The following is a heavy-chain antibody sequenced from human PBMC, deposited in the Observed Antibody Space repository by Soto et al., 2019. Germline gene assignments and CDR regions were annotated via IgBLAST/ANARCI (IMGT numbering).Heavy chain of an antibody. V-gene: IGHV4-34*01. D-gene: IGHD2-2*01. J-gene: IGHJ6*03. CDR2: INHSGST. Sequence: PSETLSLTCAVYGGSFSGYYWSWIRQPPGKGLEWIGEINHSGSTNYNPSLKSRVTISVDTSKNQFSLKLSSVTAADTAVYYCARGVVAPAASDYYYYYMDVWGKGTTVTVSS. CDR1: GGSFSGYY. CDR3: ARGVVAPAASDYYYYYMDV.